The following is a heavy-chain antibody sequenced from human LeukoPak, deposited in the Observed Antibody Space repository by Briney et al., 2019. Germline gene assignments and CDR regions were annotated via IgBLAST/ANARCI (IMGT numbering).Heavy chain of an antibody. CDR2: IIPIFGTA. Sequence: SVKVSCKASGGTFSSYAISWVRQAPGQGLEWMGGIIPIFGTANYAQKFQGRVTITADESTSTAYMELSSLRSGDTAVYYCASREYCSSTSCYRAFDYWGQGTLVTVSS. V-gene: IGHV1-69*01. CDR1: GGTFSSYA. CDR3: ASREYCSSTSCYRAFDY. D-gene: IGHD2-2*02. J-gene: IGHJ4*02.